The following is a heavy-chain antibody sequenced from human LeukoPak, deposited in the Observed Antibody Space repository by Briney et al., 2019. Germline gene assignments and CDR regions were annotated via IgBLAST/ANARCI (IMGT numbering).Heavy chain of an antibody. V-gene: IGHV3-23*01. J-gene: IGHJ4*02. D-gene: IGHD3-22*01. CDR1: GFTFSSYG. CDR3: AKVAGGGYYDSSGYPELDY. Sequence: GGTLRLSCAASGFTFSSYGMSWVRQAPGKWLEWVSAISGSGGSTYYADSVKGRFTISRDNSKNTLYLQMNSLRAEDTAVYYCAKVAGGGYYDSSGYPELDYWGQGTLVTVSS. CDR2: ISGSGGST.